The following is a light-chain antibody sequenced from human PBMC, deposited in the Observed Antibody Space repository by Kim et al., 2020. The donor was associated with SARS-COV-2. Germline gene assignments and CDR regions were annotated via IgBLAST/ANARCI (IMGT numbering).Light chain of an antibody. V-gene: IGLV1-51*01. CDR3: ATWDNSLNGLV. J-gene: IGLJ2*01. CDR1: NSNIGKNY. Sequence: GQKVPLSCSGSNSNIGKNYVSWYQQLPGTAPKLLIYDNDKRHSGIPDRFSGSKSGTSATLDITGLQTGDEADYYCATWDNSLNGLVFGGGTQLTVL. CDR2: DND.